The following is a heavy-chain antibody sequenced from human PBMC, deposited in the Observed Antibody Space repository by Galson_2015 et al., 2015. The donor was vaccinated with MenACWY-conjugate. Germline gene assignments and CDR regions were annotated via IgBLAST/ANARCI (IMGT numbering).Heavy chain of an antibody. CDR2: IYDNGNRT. Sequence: SLRLSCAASGFTFSSYGMNWVRQAPGKGLEWVSIIYDNGNRTYYIDSVKGRFTISRDNSKNTLSLQMNSLRVEDTAMYFCAKAPAHGGAGPTVAGHRGPGTLVPVS. CDR3: AKAPAHGGAGPTVAGH. J-gene: IGHJ1*01. V-gene: IGHV3-23*01. CDR1: GFTFSSYG. D-gene: IGHD4-11*01.